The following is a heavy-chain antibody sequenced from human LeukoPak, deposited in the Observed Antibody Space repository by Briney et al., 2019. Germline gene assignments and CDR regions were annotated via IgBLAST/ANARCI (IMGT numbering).Heavy chain of an antibody. CDR3: AKDITHKXXXXYXMDV. V-gene: IGHV3-9*01. CDR2: ISWNSGSI. Sequence: PGRSLRLSCAASGFTFDDYAMHWVRQAPGKGLEWVSGISWNSGSIGYADSVKGRFTISRDNAKNSLYLQMNSLRAEDTALYYCAKDITHKXXXXYXMDVWGXGTTVTVS. CDR1: GFTFDDYA. J-gene: IGHJ6*02.